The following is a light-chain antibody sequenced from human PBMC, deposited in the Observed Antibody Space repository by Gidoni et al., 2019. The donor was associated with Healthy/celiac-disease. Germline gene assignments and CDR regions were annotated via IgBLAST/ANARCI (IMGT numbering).Light chain of an antibody. J-gene: IGLJ2*01. CDR2: EVN. V-gene: IGLV2-8*01. Sequence: QSALTQPPSASGSPGQSVTLSCTGTSGDVGAYKYVSWYQQHPGKAPKLMIYEVNKRPSGVPDRFSASKSGNTASLTVSGLRAEDDADYYCSSYAGSNNLVFGGGTKLTVL. CDR3: SSYAGSNNLV. CDR1: SGDVGAYKY.